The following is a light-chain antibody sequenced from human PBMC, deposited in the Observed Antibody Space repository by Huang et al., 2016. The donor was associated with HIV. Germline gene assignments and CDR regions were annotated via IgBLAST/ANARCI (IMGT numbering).Light chain of an antibody. CDR3: QQYYSSPWT. V-gene: IGKV4-1*01. Sequence: DIVLTQSPDSLAVSLGERATINCKSSQSVLYVSNNKNYLAWYQQKPGHPPKLLIYGASIRESGVPDRFSGSGCGTDFTLTISSLQAEDVALYYCQQYYSSPWTFGQGTKVEIK. CDR2: GAS. CDR1: QSVLYVSNNKNY. J-gene: IGKJ1*01.